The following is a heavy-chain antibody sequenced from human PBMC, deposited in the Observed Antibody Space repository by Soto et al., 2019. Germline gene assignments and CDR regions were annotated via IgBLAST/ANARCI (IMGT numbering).Heavy chain of an antibody. D-gene: IGHD5-12*01. CDR3: TKHLRDGYGGGAFDL. V-gene: IGHV3-23*01. Sequence: PWGSLRLSCAASGVTFSSYAMTWSRQAPGKGLEWVSAMSGSDGRTYHADSVKGRFTISRDKSKNMVYLQMSSLRAEDTAVYYCTKHLRDGYGGGAFDLWGRGTLVPVSS. CDR1: GVTFSSYA. J-gene: IGHJ2*01. CDR2: MSGSDGRT.